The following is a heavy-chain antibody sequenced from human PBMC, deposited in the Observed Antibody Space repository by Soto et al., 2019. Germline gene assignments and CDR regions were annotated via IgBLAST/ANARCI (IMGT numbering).Heavy chain of an antibody. V-gene: IGHV1-24*01. CDR3: ARSSVAGSLDY. D-gene: IGHD6-19*01. CDR2: FDPEDGET. J-gene: IGHJ4*02. CDR1: GYTLTELS. Sequence: ASVKVSCKVSGYTLTELSMHWVRQAPGKGLEWMGGFDPEDGETIYAQKFQGRVTITKDTSADTAYMELSSLRSEDTAVYYCARSSVAGSLDYWGQGTLVTVSS.